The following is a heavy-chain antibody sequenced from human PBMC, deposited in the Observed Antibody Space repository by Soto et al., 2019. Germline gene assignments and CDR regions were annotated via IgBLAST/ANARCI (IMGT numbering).Heavy chain of an antibody. CDR1: GYGFTSYW. CDR2: IYPGDSDT. Sequence: PGESLKISCKGSGYGFTSYWIGWVRQMPGKGLEWMGIIYPGDSDTRYSPSFQGQVTISADKSISTAYLQWSSLKASDTAMYYCARHSVHPDGSGLDAFDIWGQGTMVTVSS. D-gene: IGHD6-19*01. CDR3: ARHSVHPDGSGLDAFDI. V-gene: IGHV5-51*01. J-gene: IGHJ3*02.